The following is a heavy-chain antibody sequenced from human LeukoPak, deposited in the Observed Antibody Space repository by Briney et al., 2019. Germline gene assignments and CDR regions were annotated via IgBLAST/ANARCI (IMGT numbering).Heavy chain of an antibody. D-gene: IGHD6-13*01. CDR3: AKDPRQQQLVPNWFDP. V-gene: IGHV3-48*03. CDR2: ISSSGSTI. Sequence: GGSLRLSCAASGFTFSSYEMNWVRQAPGKGLEWVSYISSSGSTIYYADSVKGRFTISRDNAKNSLYLQMNSLRAEDTAVYYCAKDPRQQQLVPNWFDPWGQGTLVTVSS. CDR1: GFTFSSYE. J-gene: IGHJ5*02.